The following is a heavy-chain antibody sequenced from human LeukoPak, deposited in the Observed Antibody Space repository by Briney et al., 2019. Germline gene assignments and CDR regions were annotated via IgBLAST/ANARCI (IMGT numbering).Heavy chain of an antibody. CDR1: GFTVSSNY. Sequence: TGGSLRLSCAASGFTVSSNYMSWVRQAPGKGLEWVSIIYRGGNTYYADSVKGRFTISRDNSKNTLYFQMNSLRAEDTAVYYCARQYCSGTSCNGAFDIWGQGTMVTVSS. J-gene: IGHJ3*02. V-gene: IGHV3-53*01. CDR2: IYRGGNT. D-gene: IGHD2-2*01. CDR3: ARQYCSGTSCNGAFDI.